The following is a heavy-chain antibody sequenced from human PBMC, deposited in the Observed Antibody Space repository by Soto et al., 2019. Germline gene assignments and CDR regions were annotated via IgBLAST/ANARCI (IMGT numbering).Heavy chain of an antibody. D-gene: IGHD3-9*01. V-gene: IGHV1-18*01. Sequence: ASVKVSCKATGYNFTGYGVSWVRQAPGEGLEWVGWISGDNGNTNCAQKFQGRVTMTRDTSTSTVYMELSSLRSEDTAVYYCARDYDIFDYWGQGTLVTVSS. CDR2: ISGDNGNT. CDR1: GYNFTGYG. J-gene: IGHJ4*02. CDR3: ARDYDIFDY.